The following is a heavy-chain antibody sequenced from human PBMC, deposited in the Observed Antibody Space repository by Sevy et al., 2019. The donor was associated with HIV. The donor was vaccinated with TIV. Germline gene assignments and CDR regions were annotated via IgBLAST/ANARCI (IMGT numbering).Heavy chain of an antibody. Sequence: ASVKVSCKASGYTLTTYYMHWVRQAPGQGLEWMGIINPSGGNTNYARKFQGRVTMTRDTSTSTVYMELSRLRSEDTAVYYCARALEIYRSSGYWFDPWGQGTLVTVSS. V-gene: IGHV1-46*01. D-gene: IGHD6-6*01. J-gene: IGHJ5*02. CDR3: ARALEIYRSSGYWFDP. CDR1: GYTLTTYY. CDR2: INPSGGNT.